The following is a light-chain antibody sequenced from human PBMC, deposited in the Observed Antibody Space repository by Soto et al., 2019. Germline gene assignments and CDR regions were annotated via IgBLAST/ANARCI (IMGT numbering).Light chain of an antibody. CDR1: LSIDHW. CDR2: KAS. J-gene: IGKJ1*01. V-gene: IGKV1-5*03. CDR3: QQYDSSWTFVHRYDSLYM. Sequence: DIQMTQSPPTLSASVGDRVTITCRASLSIDHWSGWYPQKPGKPHKLLSYKASALESGVPSRFSGGGYGTDFPLTISSLQPDDFATYYCQQYDSSWTFVHRYDSLYMFGQGTKV.